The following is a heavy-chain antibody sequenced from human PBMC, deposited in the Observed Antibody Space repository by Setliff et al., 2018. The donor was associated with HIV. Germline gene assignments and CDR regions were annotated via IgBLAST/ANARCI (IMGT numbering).Heavy chain of an antibody. CDR1: GDSISGYY. CDR2: MHTSGNT. V-gene: IGHV4-4*07. Sequence: SETLSLTCTSSGDSISGYYWSWIRQPAGKGLEWIGRMHTSGNTNYNPSLKSRVTMSVDTSKNQFSLRLSSVTAADTAVYYCAGDQKGYSYGYFDSWGQGTLVTVSS. CDR3: AGDQKGYSYGYFDS. D-gene: IGHD5-18*01. J-gene: IGHJ4*02.